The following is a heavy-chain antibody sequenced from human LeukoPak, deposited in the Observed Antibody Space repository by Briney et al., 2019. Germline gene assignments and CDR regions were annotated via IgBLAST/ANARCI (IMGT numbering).Heavy chain of an antibody. CDR1: GGSSSGYY. CDR3: ARGVGRITLIIALDF. J-gene: IGHJ4*02. CDR2: INHSGST. V-gene: IGHV4-34*01. Sequence: PSETLSLTCGVYGGSSSGYYWNWIRQPPGKGLEWIGEINHSGSTNYNPSLKSRVTISVDTSKYQFSLKLSSVTAAETAVYYCARGVGRITLIIALDFWGQGTLVTVSS. D-gene: IGHD3-22*01.